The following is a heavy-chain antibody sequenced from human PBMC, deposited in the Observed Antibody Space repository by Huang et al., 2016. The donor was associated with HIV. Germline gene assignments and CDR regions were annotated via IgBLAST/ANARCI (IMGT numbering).Heavy chain of an antibody. CDR3: ASASIAARRWFDP. V-gene: IGHV4-59*01. CDR1: GGSMSSYY. Sequence: QVQLQESGPGLVKPSETLSLTCTVSGGSMSSYYWGWIRRPPGKGLEWIGYVYYSGSTNYNPTIRSRVTMSVDTSKNQFSLRLRSVTAADTAVYYCASASIAARRWFDPWGQGSLVTVSS. D-gene: IGHD6-6*01. J-gene: IGHJ5*02. CDR2: VYYSGST.